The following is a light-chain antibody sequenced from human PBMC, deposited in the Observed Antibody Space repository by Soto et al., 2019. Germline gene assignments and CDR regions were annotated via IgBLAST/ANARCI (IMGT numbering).Light chain of an antibody. CDR3: QSYDNSLSGVV. CDR1: SSNIGTGYD. V-gene: IGLV1-40*01. J-gene: IGLJ2*01. Sequence: QSVLTQPPSVSGAPGQRVTISCTVSSSNIGTGYDVHWYQQLPGTAPTLLIYGHNNRPSGVPDRFSGSKSGTSASLAISGLQVDDEADYYCQSYDNSLSGVVFGGGTKLTVL. CDR2: GHN.